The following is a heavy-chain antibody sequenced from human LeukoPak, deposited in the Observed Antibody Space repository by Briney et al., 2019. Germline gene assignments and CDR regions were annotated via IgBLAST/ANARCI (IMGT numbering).Heavy chain of an antibody. CDR3: AKDGSEAVAVFDD. D-gene: IGHD6-19*01. V-gene: IGHV3-23*01. Sequence: PGGTLRLSCAASGFTFSSYGMSWVRQAPGKGLEWVSAISGSGGSTYYADSVKGRFTISRDNSKNTLYLQMNSLRAEDTAVYYCAKDGSEAVAVFDDWGQGTLVTVYS. CDR1: GFTFSSYG. J-gene: IGHJ4*02. CDR2: ISGSGGST.